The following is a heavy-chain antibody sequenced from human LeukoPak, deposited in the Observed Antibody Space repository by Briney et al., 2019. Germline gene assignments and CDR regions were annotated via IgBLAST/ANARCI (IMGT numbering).Heavy chain of an antibody. CDR2: INPSGGST. Sequence: ASVKVSCKASGYTFTNYYMDWVRQAPGQGLEWMGIINPSGGSTTYAQKFQGRVTMTRDTSTSTVYMELSGLRSEDTAVYYCARDLHIDGRPEGRDYWGQGTLVTVSS. CDR1: GYTFTNYY. V-gene: IGHV1-46*01. J-gene: IGHJ4*02. D-gene: IGHD3-10*01. CDR3: ARDLHIDGRPEGRDY.